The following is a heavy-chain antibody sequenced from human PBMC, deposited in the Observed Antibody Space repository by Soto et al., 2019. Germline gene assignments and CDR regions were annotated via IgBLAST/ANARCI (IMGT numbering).Heavy chain of an antibody. CDR3: ASGRGYDILTGYYPYFDY. CDR1: GFTFDDYA. J-gene: IGHJ4*02. Sequence: PGGSLRLSCAASGFTFDDYAMPWVRQAPGKGLEWVSGISWNSGSIGYADSVKGRFTISRDNAKKSLYLQMNSLTAEDTALYYCASGRGYDILTGYYPYFDYWGQGTLVTVS. D-gene: IGHD3-9*01. V-gene: IGHV3-9*01. CDR2: ISWNSGSI.